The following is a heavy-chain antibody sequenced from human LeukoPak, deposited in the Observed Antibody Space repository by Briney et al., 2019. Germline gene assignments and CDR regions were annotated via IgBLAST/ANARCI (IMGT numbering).Heavy chain of an antibody. CDR3: AKERATETRRLDY. CDR1: GFTFSRYG. CDR2: ISYGGSNK. Sequence: PGGSLRLSCAASGFTFSRYGMHWVRQAPGKGLEWVAVISYGGSNKNYADSVKGRFTISRDNSKNTLYLQMNSLRSEDAAVYYCAKERATETRRLDYWGQGTLVTVSS. J-gene: IGHJ4*02. V-gene: IGHV3-30*18.